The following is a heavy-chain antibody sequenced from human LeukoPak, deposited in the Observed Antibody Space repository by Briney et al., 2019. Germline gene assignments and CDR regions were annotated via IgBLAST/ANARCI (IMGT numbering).Heavy chain of an antibody. CDR3: ARHRRVNFDY. Sequence: SETLSLTCTVSGGSISSYYWSWIRQPPGKGLGWIGYIYYSGSTNYNPSLKSRVTISVDTSKNQFSLKLSSVTAADTAVYYCARHRRVNFDYWGQGTLVTVSS. D-gene: IGHD3-10*01. CDR1: GGSISSYY. J-gene: IGHJ4*02. V-gene: IGHV4-59*08. CDR2: IYYSGST.